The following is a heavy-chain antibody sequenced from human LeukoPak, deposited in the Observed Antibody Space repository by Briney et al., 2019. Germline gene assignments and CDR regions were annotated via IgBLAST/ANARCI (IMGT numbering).Heavy chain of an antibody. D-gene: IGHD2-15*01. CDR1: GGSFSGYY. CDR3: ARGGMRYCSGGSCYKKYNWFDP. J-gene: IGHJ5*02. Sequence: SETLSLTCAVYGGSFSGYYWSWIRQPPGKGLEGSGEINHSGSTNYNPSLKSRVTISVDTSKNQFSLKLSSVTAADTAVYYCARGGMRYCSGGSCYKKYNWFDPWGQGTLVTVSS. V-gene: IGHV4-34*01. CDR2: INHSGST.